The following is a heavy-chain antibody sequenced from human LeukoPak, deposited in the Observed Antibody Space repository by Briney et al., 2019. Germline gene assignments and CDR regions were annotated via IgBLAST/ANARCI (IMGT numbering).Heavy chain of an antibody. CDR1: GYTFTSYA. D-gene: IGHD3-9*01. Sequence: ASVNVSCKASGYTFTSYAMNWVRQAPGQGLEWMGWINTNTGNPTYAQGFTGRIVFSLDTSVSTAYLQISSLKAEDTAVYYCARDYSYYDILTGYCDYWGQGTLVTVSS. V-gene: IGHV7-4-1*02. J-gene: IGHJ4*02. CDR3: ARDYSYYDILTGYCDY. CDR2: INTNTGNP.